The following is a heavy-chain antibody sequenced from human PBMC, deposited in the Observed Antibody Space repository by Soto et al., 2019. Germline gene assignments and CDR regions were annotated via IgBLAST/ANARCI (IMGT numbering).Heavy chain of an antibody. Sequence: QIHLVQSGAEVKKPGSSVKISCTASGVTCSNYAISWVRQAPGQGLEWMGGITPIFDTTNYAQKFQGRLTITADTSTSTAYMELSGLRSDDTAIYFGARYPNSLNNWFDPWGQGTLVTVSS. J-gene: IGHJ5*02. CDR3: ARYPNSLNNWFDP. V-gene: IGHV1-69*06. CDR2: ITPIFDTT. D-gene: IGHD3-9*01. CDR1: GVTCSNYA.